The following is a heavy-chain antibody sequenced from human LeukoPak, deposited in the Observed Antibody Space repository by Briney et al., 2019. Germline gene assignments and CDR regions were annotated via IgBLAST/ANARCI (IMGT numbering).Heavy chain of an antibody. CDR2: IYYSGST. CDR3: ARNLYAYYYYMDV. CDR1: GGSISSYY. D-gene: IGHD2-8*01. Sequence: PSETLSLTCTVSGGSISSYYWSWIRQPPGKGLEWIGYIYYSGSTNYNPSLKSRVTISVDTSKNQFSLKLSSVTAADTAVYYCARNLYAYYYYMDVWGKGTTVTVSS. J-gene: IGHJ6*03. V-gene: IGHV4-59*01.